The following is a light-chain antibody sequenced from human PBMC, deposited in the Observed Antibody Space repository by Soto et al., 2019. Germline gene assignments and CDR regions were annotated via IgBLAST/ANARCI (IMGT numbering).Light chain of an antibody. CDR3: SSYTSSSTLV. J-gene: IGLJ2*01. V-gene: IGLV2-14*01. Sequence: QSALTQPASVSGSPGQSITISCTGTSSDVGGYNYVSWYQQHPGKAPKLMIYEVSNRPSGVFNRFSGSKSGNTAFLTISGLQAEDEADYYCSSYTSSSTLVFGGGTKLTVL. CDR1: SSDVGGYNY. CDR2: EVS.